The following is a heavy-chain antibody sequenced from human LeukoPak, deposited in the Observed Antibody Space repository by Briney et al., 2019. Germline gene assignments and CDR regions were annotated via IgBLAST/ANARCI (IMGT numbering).Heavy chain of an antibody. CDR3: AREDHSNYEY. J-gene: IGHJ4*02. Sequence: GGSLRLSCAASGFIFSNYWMSWVRQAPGKGLGWVASIKQDGTETHYVDSVKGRFTISKDNAKNSLYLQLDSLRAEDTAVYYCAREDHSNYEYWGQGTLVTVSS. CDR2: IKQDGTET. D-gene: IGHD4-11*01. V-gene: IGHV3-7*03. CDR1: GFIFSNYW.